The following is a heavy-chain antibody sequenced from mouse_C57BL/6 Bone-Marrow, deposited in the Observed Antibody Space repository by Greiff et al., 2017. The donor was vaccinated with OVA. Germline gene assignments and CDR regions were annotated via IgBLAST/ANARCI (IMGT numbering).Heavy chain of an antibody. Sequence: EVQGVESGGGLVQPGGSLKLSCAASGFTFSDSYMYWVRQTPEKRLEWVAYISNGGGSTYYPDTVKGRFTISRDNAKNTLYLQMSSLKSEDTAMYYCARHRRGYPWYFDVWGTGTTVTVAS. CDR2: ISNGGGST. CDR1: GFTFSDSY. D-gene: IGHD2-14*01. J-gene: IGHJ1*03. V-gene: IGHV5-12*01. CDR3: ARHRRGYPWYFDV.